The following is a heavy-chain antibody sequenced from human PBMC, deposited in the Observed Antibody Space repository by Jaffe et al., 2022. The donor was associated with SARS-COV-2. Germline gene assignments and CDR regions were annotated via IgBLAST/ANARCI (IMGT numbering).Heavy chain of an antibody. CDR2: ISSNGGST. CDR1: GFTFSSYA. J-gene: IGHJ4*02. D-gene: IGHD2-21*02. V-gene: IGHV3-64*01. CDR3: AREGQDCGGDCYGDFGY. Sequence: EVQLVESGGGLVQPGGSLRLSCAASGFTFSSYAMHWVRQAPGKGLEYVSAISSNGGSTYYANSVKGRFTISRDNSKNTLYLQMGSLRAEDMAVYYCAREGQDCGGDCYGDFGYWGQGTLVTVSS.